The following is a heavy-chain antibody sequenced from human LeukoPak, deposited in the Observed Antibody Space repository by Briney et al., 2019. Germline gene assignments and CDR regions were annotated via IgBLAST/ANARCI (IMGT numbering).Heavy chain of an antibody. D-gene: IGHD3-22*01. CDR1: GYTFTSYG. CDR3: ARVFGEMYYYDSDNSGYFDY. J-gene: IGHJ4*02. Sequence: ASVKVSCKASGYTFTSYGISWVRQAPGQGLEWMGGIIPIFGTANYAQKFQGRVTITADESTSTAYMELSSLRSEDTAVYYCARVFGEMYYYDSDNSGYFDYWGQGTLVTVSS. CDR2: IIPIFGTA. V-gene: IGHV1-69*13.